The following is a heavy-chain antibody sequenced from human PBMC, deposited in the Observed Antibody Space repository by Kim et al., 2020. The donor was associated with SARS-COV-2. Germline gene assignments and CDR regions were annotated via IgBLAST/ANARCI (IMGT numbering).Heavy chain of an antibody. CDR2: IKSKTDGGTT. Sequence: GGSLRLSCAASGFTFSNAWMSWVRQAPGKGLEWVGRIKSKTDGGTTDYAAPVKGRFTISRDDSKNTLYLQMNSLKTEDTAVYYCTTDLDYWPYYDFWSGYYQTKYFQHWGQGTLVTVSS. CDR1: GFTFSNAW. D-gene: IGHD3-3*01. J-gene: IGHJ1*01. CDR3: TTDLDYWPYYDFWSGYYQTKYFQH. V-gene: IGHV3-15*01.